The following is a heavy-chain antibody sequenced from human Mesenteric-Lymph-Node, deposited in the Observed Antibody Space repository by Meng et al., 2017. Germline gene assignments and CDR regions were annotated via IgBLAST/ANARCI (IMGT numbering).Heavy chain of an antibody. V-gene: IGHV1-8*01. CDR3: ARGAVVAAILEAFDI. D-gene: IGHD2-15*01. CDR1: GYTFTSHD. J-gene: IGHJ3*02. CDR2: MKPDSGNT. Sequence: ASVKVSCKASGYTFTSHDINWVRQATGQGLEWMGWMKPDSGNTGYAQKFQGRVTITRNTSISTAYMELSSLRSEDTAVYYCARGAVVAAILEAFDIWGKGTMVTVS.